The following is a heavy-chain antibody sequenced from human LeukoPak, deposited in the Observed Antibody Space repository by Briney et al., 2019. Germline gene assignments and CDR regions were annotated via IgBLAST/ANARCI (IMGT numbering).Heavy chain of an antibody. CDR3: ATSMIVVVKPPDY. D-gene: IGHD3-22*01. CDR1: GFTFSSYS. J-gene: IGHJ4*02. CDR2: IYSGGST. Sequence: QPGGSLRLSCAASGFTFSSYSMNWVRQAPGKGLEWVSVIYSGGSTYYADSVKGRFTISRDNSKNTLYLQMNSLRAEDTAVYYCATSMIVVVKPPDYWGQGTLVTVSS. V-gene: IGHV3-66*01.